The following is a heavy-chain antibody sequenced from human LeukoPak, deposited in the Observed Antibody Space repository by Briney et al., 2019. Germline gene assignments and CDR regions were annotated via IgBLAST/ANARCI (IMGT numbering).Heavy chain of an antibody. CDR1: GYSISSGYY. CDR3: ARPFSGSGGSTAFDI. CDR2: IDHWGTT. J-gene: IGHJ3*02. V-gene: IGHV4-38-2*01. Sequence: SETLSLTCGVSGYSISSGYYWGWIRQSPGKGLEWIGSIDHWGTTYYSDSLKSRLTISVDTSRNQFSLRLSSVTAADTAVYSCARPFSGSGGSTAFDIWGHGTMVTVSS. D-gene: IGHD3-10*01.